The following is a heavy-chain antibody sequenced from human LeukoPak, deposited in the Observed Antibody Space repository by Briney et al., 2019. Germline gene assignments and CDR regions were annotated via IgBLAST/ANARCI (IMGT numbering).Heavy chain of an antibody. CDR3: ARYYDSSGYYYYYYYMDV. CDR2: INWNGGST. CDR1: GFTFDDYG. Sequence: GGPLRLSCAASGFTFDDYGMSWVRQAPGKGLEWVSGINWNGGSTGYADSVKGRFTISRDNAKNSLYLQMNSLRAEDTALYYCARYYDSSGYYYYYYYMDVWGKGTTVTVSS. J-gene: IGHJ6*03. V-gene: IGHV3-20*04. D-gene: IGHD3-22*01.